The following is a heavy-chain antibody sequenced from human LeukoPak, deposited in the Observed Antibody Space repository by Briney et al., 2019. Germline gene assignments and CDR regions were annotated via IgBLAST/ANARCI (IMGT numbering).Heavy chain of an antibody. J-gene: IGHJ6*03. V-gene: IGHV1-2*02. Sequence: ASVKVSCKASGYTFTGYYMHWVRQAPGQGLEWMGWINPNSGGTNYAQKFQGRVTMTRDTSISTAYMELSRLRSDDTAVYYCASYWSTSGNSYYDYYMDVWGKGTTVTVSS. CDR3: ASYWSTSGNSYYDYYMDV. CDR1: GYTFTGYY. D-gene: IGHD2-2*01. CDR2: INPNSGGT.